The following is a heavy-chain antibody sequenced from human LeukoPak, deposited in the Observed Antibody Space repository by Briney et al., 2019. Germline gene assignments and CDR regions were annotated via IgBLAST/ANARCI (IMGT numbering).Heavy chain of an antibody. J-gene: IGHJ6*03. Sequence: GASVKVSCKASGYTFTSYGISWVRQSPGQGLEWMGWISAYNGKTNYAQKLQGRVTMTTDTSTSTAYMELRSLRSDEPAVYYCARLTYGSGSYYNPYYYYYMDVWGKGTTVTISS. CDR3: ARLTYGSGSYYNPYYYYYMDV. CDR2: ISAYNGKT. V-gene: IGHV1-18*01. CDR1: GYTFTSYG. D-gene: IGHD3-10*01.